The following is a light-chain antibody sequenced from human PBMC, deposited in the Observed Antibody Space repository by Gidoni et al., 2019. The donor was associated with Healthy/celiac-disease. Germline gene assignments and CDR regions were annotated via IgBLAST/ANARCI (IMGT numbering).Light chain of an antibody. CDR1: QSVSSSY. V-gene: IGKV3-20*01. Sequence: EIVLTQSPGTLSLSPGERATLSCRASQSVSSSYLARYQQKPGQAPRLLIYGASSRATGIPDRFSGSGSGTDFTLTISRLEPEDFAVYYCQQYGSSPRITFXPXTKVXIK. CDR2: GAS. CDR3: QQYGSSPRIT. J-gene: IGKJ3*01.